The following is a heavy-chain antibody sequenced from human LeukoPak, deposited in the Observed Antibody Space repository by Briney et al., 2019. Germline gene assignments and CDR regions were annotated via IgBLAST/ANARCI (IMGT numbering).Heavy chain of an antibody. V-gene: IGHV1-18*01. Sequence: ASVKVSCKASGYTFTSYGISWVRQAPGQGLEWMGWISAYNGNTNYAQKLQGRVTITTDTSTSTAYMELRSLRSDDTAVYYCARDYRRNYITIFGHNWFDPWGQGTLVTVSS. CDR3: ARDYRRNYITIFGHNWFDP. CDR1: GYTFTSYG. J-gene: IGHJ5*02. D-gene: IGHD3-3*01. CDR2: ISAYNGNT.